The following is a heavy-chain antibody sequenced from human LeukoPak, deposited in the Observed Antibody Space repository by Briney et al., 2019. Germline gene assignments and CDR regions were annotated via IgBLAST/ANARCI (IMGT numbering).Heavy chain of an antibody. CDR2: LYYTGST. J-gene: IGHJ4*02. CDR3: ARDQTNTGSYLD. V-gene: IGHV4-39*07. Sequence: SETLSLTCTVSGGSISSSSYYWGWIRQPPGKGLEWIGSLYYTGSTFYNPSLKSRVTISVDTSKNQFSLKLNSVTAADTAVYYCARDQTNTGSYLDWGQGTLVTVSS. D-gene: IGHD1-26*01. CDR1: GGSISSSSYY.